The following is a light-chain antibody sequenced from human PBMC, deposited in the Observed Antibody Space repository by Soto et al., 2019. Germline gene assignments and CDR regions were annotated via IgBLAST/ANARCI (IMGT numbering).Light chain of an antibody. J-gene: IGKJ5*01. CDR1: QSVSSY. CDR3: QQRSNWPPT. Sequence: ETVLTQSPATLSLSPGERATLSCRASQSVSSYLAWYQQKPGQAPRLLFYDASNRATGIPARFSGSGSGTDFTLTISSLEPEDFAVYYCQQRSNWPPTFGQGTRLEIK. CDR2: DAS. V-gene: IGKV3-11*01.